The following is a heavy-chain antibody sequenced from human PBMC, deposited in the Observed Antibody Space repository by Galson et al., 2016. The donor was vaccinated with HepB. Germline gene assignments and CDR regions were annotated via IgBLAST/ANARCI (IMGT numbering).Heavy chain of an antibody. CDR1: GFTFSRYD. Sequence: SLRLSCAASGFTFSRYDMNWVRQAPGKGLEWVSYISRSGTTIYYADSVKGRFTISSANAKNSLYLQMNSLRAEDTAVYYCAREPVRLDDLLTGPPKNPDYWGQGTLVTVSS. CDR3: AREPVRLDDLLTGPPKNPDY. J-gene: IGHJ4*02. V-gene: IGHV3-48*03. CDR2: ISRSGTTI. D-gene: IGHD3-9*01.